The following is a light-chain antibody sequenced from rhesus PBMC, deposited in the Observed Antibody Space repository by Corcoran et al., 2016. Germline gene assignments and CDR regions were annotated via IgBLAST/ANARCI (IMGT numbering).Light chain of an antibody. Sequence: DIQMTQSPSSLSASVGDKVTITCRASQGISSWLAWYQQKPGKAPKLLIYKAFSLQGGVPSRFSGGGPGTYFTLTISRLQPEDVATYYCLQYTSSPYSFGQGTKLEIK. V-gene: IGKV1-22*01. CDR3: LQYTSSPYS. J-gene: IGKJ2*01. CDR1: QGISSW. CDR2: KAF.